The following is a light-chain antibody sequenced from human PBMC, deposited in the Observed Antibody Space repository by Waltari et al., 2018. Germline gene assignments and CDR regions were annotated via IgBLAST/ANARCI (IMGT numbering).Light chain of an antibody. CDR3: QHYENWPHT. V-gene: IGKV3-15*01. J-gene: IGKJ4*01. CDR1: QSVDSH. Sequence: EIVMTQSPATLSVSPGERATLSCRASQSVDSHVAWYKQEPGQAPRLLIYVASPRATDIPARFSGSGSGTEFTLTISSLQSEDSGVYYCQHYENWPHTFGGGTKVEIK. CDR2: VAS.